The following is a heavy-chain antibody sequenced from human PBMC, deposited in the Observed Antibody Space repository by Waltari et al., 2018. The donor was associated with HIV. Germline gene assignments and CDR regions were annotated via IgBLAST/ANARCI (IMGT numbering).Heavy chain of an antibody. D-gene: IGHD3-16*01. CDR2: ISGSGLTS. J-gene: IGHJ5*02. V-gene: IGHV3-23*04. CDR3: ASAFYFGTPPVT. Sequence: VQLVESGGGLVQPGGSLRLSCAASGFTFSTYAMNRVRQAPGKGLEWFSIISGSGLTSYYAESVRGRFTISRDNVKNTLYLEMNNLRADDTAIYYCASAFYFGTPPVTWGRGTLVTVSS. CDR1: GFTFSTYA.